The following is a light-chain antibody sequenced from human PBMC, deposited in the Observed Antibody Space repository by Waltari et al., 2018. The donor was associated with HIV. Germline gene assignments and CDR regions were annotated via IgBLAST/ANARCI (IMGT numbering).Light chain of an antibody. CDR1: NSNLGTNS. Sequence: QPVLTQPPSASGTPGHGVTFPCSGSNSNLGTNSVSWYQPPPGIAPKLLIYRINRRPSGIPDRFSGSRSGTSASLAISGLRSEDEADYYCATWDDSLIWVFGGGTKLTVL. J-gene: IGLJ3*02. CDR3: ATWDDSLIWV. V-gene: IGLV1-47*01. CDR2: RIN.